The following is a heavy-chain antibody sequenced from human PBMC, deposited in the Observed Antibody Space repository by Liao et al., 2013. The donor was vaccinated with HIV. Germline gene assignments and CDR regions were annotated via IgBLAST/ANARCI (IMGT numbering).Heavy chain of an antibody. CDR2: INHGGST. Sequence: QVRLQQWGAGLLKPSETLSLTCAVYGGSFSGYYWSWIRQPPGKGLEWIGEINHGGSTNYNPSLKSRVIISIDTSKNQFSLRLSSVTAADTAMYYCAREEGILEWLEYYYYMDVWGKGTTVTVSS. CDR1: GGSFSGYY. D-gene: IGHD3-3*01. CDR3: AREEGILEWLEYYYYMDV. J-gene: IGHJ6*03. V-gene: IGHV4-34*01.